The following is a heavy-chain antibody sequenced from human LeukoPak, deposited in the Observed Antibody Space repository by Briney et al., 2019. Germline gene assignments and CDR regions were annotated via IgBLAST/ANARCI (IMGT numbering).Heavy chain of an antibody. Sequence: SETLSLTCTVSGGSISSYYWSWIRQPPGKGLEWIGYIYYSGSTNYNPSLESRVTISVDTSKNQFSLKLSSVTAADTAVYYCARAGIYGSGSSTYYYGMDVWGQGTTVTVSS. V-gene: IGHV4-59*01. CDR3: ARAGIYGSGSSTYYYGMDV. CDR1: GGSISSYY. J-gene: IGHJ6*02. CDR2: IYYSGST. D-gene: IGHD3-10*01.